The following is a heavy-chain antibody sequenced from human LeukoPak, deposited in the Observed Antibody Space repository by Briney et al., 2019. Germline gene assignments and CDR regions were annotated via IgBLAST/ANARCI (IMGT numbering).Heavy chain of an antibody. CDR2: ISGSGGST. Sequence: GGSLRLSCAASGFTFSSYAMSWVRQAPGKGLEWVSAISGSGGSTYYADSVKGRFTISRDNSKNTLYLQMNRLRAEDTAVYYCAKVDIVATNIHFDYWGQGTLVTVSS. CDR1: GFTFSSYA. D-gene: IGHD5-12*01. J-gene: IGHJ4*02. CDR3: AKVDIVATNIHFDY. V-gene: IGHV3-23*01.